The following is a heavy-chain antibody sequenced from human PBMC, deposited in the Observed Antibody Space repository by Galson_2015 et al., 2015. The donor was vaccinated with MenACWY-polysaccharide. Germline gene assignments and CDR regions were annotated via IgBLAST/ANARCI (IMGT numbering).Heavy chain of an antibody. CDR3: ARARRLRLGELSFPDY. J-gene: IGHJ4*02. CDR1: GGTFSSYT. Sequence: SVKVSCKASGGTFSSYTISWVRQAPGQGLEWMGRIIPILGIANYAQKFQGRVTITADKSTSTAYMDLSSLRSDDTAVYYCARARRLRLGELSFPDYWGQGTLVTVSS. D-gene: IGHD3-16*02. CDR2: IIPILGIA. V-gene: IGHV1-69*02.